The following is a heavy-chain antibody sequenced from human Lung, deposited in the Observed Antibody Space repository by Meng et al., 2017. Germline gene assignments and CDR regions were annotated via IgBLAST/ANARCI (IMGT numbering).Heavy chain of an antibody. J-gene: IGHJ5*02. Sequence: GAGPGRVKSHGAPVMPSGSSCGLNGSSYWWSWVRQPPGKGLEWIGEIYHSGSTNYNPSLKSRVTISVDKSKNQFSLKLSSVTAADTAVYYCARGSITMVRGVSVFDPWGQGTLVTVSS. CDR2: IYHSGST. CDR1: CGLNGSSYW. V-gene: IGHV4-4*03. CDR3: ARGSITMVRGVSVFDP. D-gene: IGHD3-10*01.